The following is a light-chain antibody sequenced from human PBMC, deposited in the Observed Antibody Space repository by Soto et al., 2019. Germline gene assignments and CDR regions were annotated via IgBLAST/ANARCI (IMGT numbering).Light chain of an antibody. J-gene: IGKJ4*01. CDR1: QSVSSY. Sequence: LSQSPGAVCLSQGERATLSCRASQSVSSYLAWYQQKPGQAPRLLIYGASTRATGIPGRFSGSGSGTEFTLTISSLQSEDSAVYYCQQYNIWPPLTFGGGTKV. CDR2: GAS. CDR3: QQYNIWPPLT. V-gene: IGKV3-15*01.